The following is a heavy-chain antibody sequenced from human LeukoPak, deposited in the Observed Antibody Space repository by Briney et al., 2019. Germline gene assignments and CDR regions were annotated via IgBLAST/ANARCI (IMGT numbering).Heavy chain of an antibody. CDR2: IYSGGST. V-gene: IGHV3-66*01. CDR1: GFIVSSNY. CDR3: ARESYYGDYGLDY. J-gene: IGHJ4*02. Sequence: GGSLRLSCAASGFIVSSNYMSWVRQAPGKGLEWVSVIYSGGSTYYADSVKGRFTISRDNSKNTLYLQMNSLRAEDTAVYYCARESYYGDYGLDYWGQGTLVTVSS. D-gene: IGHD4-17*01.